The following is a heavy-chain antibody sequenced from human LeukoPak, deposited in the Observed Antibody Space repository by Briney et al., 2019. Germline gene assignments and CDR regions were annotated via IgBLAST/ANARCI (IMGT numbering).Heavy chain of an antibody. CDR1: GYTFTSYD. D-gene: IGHD3-10*01. Sequence: ASVKVSCKASGYTFTSYDINWVRQATGQGLEWMGWINPNSGNTGYAQKFQGRVTMTRNTSISTAYMELSSLRSEDTAVYYCARDRRDYYGSGSSSYYCYGMDVWGQGTTVTVSS. CDR2: INPNSGNT. CDR3: ARDRRDYYGSGSSSYYCYGMDV. J-gene: IGHJ6*02. V-gene: IGHV1-8*01.